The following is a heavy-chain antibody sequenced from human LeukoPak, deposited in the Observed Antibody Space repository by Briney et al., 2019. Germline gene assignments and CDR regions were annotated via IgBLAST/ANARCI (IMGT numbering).Heavy chain of an antibody. V-gene: IGHV4-59*08. D-gene: IGHD3-10*01. CDR2: IYYSGST. J-gene: IGHJ6*02. CDR1: GGSISSYY. Sequence: SETLSLTCTVSGGSISSYYWSWIRQPPGKGLEWIGYIYYSGSTNYNPSLKSRVTISVDTSKNQFSLKLSSVTAADMAVYYCARQVLVRGAQEGPYYYGMDVWGQGTTVTVSS. CDR3: ARQVLVRGAQEGPYYYGMDV.